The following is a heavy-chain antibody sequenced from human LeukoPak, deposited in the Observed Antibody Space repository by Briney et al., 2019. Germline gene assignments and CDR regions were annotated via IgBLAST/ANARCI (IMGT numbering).Heavy chain of an antibody. V-gene: IGHV5-51*01. CDR2: IYPADSST. Sequence: GESLKISCKGSGYSFATSWIGWLRQMPGKGLEWMGLIYPADSSTRYSPSFQGPITISADTSINTAYLQWSSLKASDTAMYYCARRDDSKAFDYWGQGTLVTVSS. CDR1: GYSFATSW. CDR3: ARRDDSKAFDY. D-gene: IGHD3-22*01. J-gene: IGHJ4*02.